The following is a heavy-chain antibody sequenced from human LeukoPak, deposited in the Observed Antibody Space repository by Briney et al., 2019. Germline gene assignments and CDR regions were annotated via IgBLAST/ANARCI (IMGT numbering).Heavy chain of an antibody. V-gene: IGHV4-34*01. Sequence: SETLSLTCAVYGGSFSGYYWSWIRQPPGKGLEWIGEINHSGSTNYNPSLKSRVTISVDTSKNQFSLKLSSVTAADTAVYYCASRLYSSSSTYNWFDPWGQGTLVAVSS. D-gene: IGHD6-6*01. J-gene: IGHJ5*02. CDR1: GGSFSGYY. CDR3: ASRLYSSSSTYNWFDP. CDR2: INHSGST.